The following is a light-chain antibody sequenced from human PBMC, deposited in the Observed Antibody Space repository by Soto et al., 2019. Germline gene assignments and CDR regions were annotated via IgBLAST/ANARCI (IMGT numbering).Light chain of an antibody. CDR2: EGN. CDR3: CSYAGSSTLV. V-gene: IGLV2-23*01. Sequence: QSALTQPASVSGSPGQSITISCTGTSSDVGSYNLVSWYQQYPGKAPKLMIYEGNNRPSGVSNRFSGSKSGNTASLTISGLQAEDEADYYCCSYAGSSTLVFGGGTKVTVL. J-gene: IGLJ2*01. CDR1: SSDVGSYNL.